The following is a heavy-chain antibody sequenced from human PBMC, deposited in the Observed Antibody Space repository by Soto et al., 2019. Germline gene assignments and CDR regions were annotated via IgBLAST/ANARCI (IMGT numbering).Heavy chain of an antibody. J-gene: IGHJ6*02. CDR3: ARVGHDYSNSGMDV. CDR1: SYW. Sequence: SYWINWVRQMPGKGLEWMGKIDPSDSRTAYSPSFQGHVTISVDKSISTAYLQWSSVRASDTAMYYCARVGHDYSNSGMDVWGQGTTVTVS. D-gene: IGHD4-4*01. CDR2: IDPSDSRT. V-gene: IGHV5-10-1*01.